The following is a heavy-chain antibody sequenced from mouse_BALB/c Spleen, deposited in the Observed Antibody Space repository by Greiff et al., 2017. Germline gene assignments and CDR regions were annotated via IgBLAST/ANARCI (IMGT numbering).Heavy chain of an antibody. J-gene: IGHJ4*01. CDR1: GFTFSSFG. Sequence: EVQRVESGGGLVQPGGSRKLSCAASGFTFSSFGMHWVRQAPEKGLEWVAYISSGSSTIYYADTVKGRFTISRDNPKNTLFLQMTSLRSEDTAMYYCARNDDYAAMDYWGQGTSGTVSS. V-gene: IGHV5-17*02. CDR2: ISSGSSTI. D-gene: IGHD2-4*01. CDR3: ARNDDYAAMDY.